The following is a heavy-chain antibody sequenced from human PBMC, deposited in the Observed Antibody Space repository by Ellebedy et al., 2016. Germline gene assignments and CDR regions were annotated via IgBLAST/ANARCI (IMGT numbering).Heavy chain of an antibody. V-gene: IGHV4-39*01. D-gene: IGHD3-10*01. CDR3: ARHQPSYGSGSYYTNYYGMDV. J-gene: IGHJ6*02. Sequence: SETLSLTYTVSGGSISRSTYYWGWIRQPPGKGLEWIGSIYFSGSTYYNPSLKSRVTISVDTSKKQFSLRLSSVTAADTAVYYCARHQPSYGSGSYYTNYYGMDVWGQGTTVTVSS. CDR1: GGSISRSTYY. CDR2: IYFSGST.